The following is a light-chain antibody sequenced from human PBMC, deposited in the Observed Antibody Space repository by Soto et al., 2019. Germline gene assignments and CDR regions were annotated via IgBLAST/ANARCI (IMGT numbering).Light chain of an antibody. Sequence: QSVLTQPPSASGSPGQSVTISCTGASSDVGAYNYVSWYQQHPGKAPKLVIYEVNKRPSGVPDRFSGSKTGTTASLIVSGLLADDEADYYCTSYEGSNDFVVFGGGTKLTVL. J-gene: IGLJ2*01. CDR3: TSYEGSNDFVV. V-gene: IGLV2-8*01. CDR2: EVN. CDR1: SSDVGAYNY.